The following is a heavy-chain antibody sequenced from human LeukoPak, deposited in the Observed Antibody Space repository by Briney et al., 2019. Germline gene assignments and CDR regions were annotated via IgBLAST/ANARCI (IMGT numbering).Heavy chain of an antibody. CDR2: INGDGTTT. CDR1: GFTFSEYF. CDR3: ARRLDATRWFGP. D-gene: IGHD2-15*01. Sequence: GGPLRLSCSASGFTFSEYFMHWVRQAPGQGLVWVSRINGDGTTTIYADSVKGRFTISRDNAKNTLYLEMNSLRAEDTAIYFCARRLDATRWFGPWGQGTLVTVSS. J-gene: IGHJ5*02. V-gene: IGHV3-74*01.